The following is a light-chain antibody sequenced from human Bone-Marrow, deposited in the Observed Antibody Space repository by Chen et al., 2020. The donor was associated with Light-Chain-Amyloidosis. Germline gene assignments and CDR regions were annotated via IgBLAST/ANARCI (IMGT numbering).Light chain of an antibody. Sequence: YELTQLPSVSVSPGQTARITCSGDDLPTKYAYWYQQKPGQAPVLVIHRDTERPSGISERFSGSSAGTTATLTISGVQAGDEADYHCQAADSSGTYEVIFGGGTKLTVL. CDR1: DLPTKY. CDR2: RDT. V-gene: IGLV3-25*03. J-gene: IGLJ2*01. CDR3: QAADSSGTYEVI.